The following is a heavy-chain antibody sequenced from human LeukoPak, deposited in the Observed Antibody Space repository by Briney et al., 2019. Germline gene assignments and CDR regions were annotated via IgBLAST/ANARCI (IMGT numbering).Heavy chain of an antibody. V-gene: IGHV4-34*01. CDR3: ARGLSSGWYSGDY. CDR2: INHSGST. J-gene: IGHJ4*02. CDR1: GGSFRGYY. Sequence: SETLSLTCAVYGGSFRGYYWSWIRQPPGKRLEWIGEINHSGSTNYSPSLKSRVTISVDTSKNQFSLKLSSVTAADTAVYYCARGLSSGWYSGDYWGQGTLVTVSS. D-gene: IGHD6-19*01.